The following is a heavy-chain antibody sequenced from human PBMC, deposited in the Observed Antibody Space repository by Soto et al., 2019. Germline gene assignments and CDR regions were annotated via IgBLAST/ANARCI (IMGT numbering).Heavy chain of an antibody. V-gene: IGHV1-8*01. CDR2: LNPNTGNT. J-gene: IGHJ5*02. CDR1: GYTFTSYD. D-gene: IGHD3-10*01. CDR3: ASGRGVFPSWFAP. Sequence: QVQLVQSGAEVKKPGASMKVSCKASGYTFTSYDISWVRQATGQGLEWMGWLNPNTGNTGYAQKFQDRVTMTRDLSTSTAYTELSSLRSEHTAGYYCASGRGVFPSWFAPGGQGTLVTVSS.